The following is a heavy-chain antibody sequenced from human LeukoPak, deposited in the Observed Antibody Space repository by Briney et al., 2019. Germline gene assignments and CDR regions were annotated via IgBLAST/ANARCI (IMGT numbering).Heavy chain of an antibody. CDR2: INPNSGGT. Sequence: GASVTVSCKASGYTFTGYYMHWVRQAPGQGLEWMGWINPNSGGTNYAQKFQGWVTMTRDTSISTAYMELSRLRSDDTAVYYCAREQGLDYYYYGMDVWGQGTTVTVSS. CDR3: AREQGLDYYYYGMDV. V-gene: IGHV1-2*04. J-gene: IGHJ6*02. CDR1: GYTFTGYY.